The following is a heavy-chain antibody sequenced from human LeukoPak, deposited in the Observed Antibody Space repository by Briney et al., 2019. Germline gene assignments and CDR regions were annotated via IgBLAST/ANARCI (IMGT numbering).Heavy chain of an antibody. CDR3: ARVTHSSGWYWDAFDI. CDR1: GYTFTSYD. V-gene: IGHV1-8*01. J-gene: IGHJ3*02. Sequence: GASVKVSCKASGYTFTSYDINWVRQATGQGLEWMGWMNPNSSNTGYAQKFQGRVTMTRNTSISTAYMELSSLRSEDTAVYYCARVTHSSGWYWDAFDIWGQGTMVTVSS. D-gene: IGHD6-19*01. CDR2: MNPNSSNT.